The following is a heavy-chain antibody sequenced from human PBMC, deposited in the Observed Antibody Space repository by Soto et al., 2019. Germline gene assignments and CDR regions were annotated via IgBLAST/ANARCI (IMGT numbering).Heavy chain of an antibody. J-gene: IGHJ6*03. V-gene: IGHV3-33*01. CDR3: VRGHYNYMDA. Sequence: QVQLVESGGGVVQPGRSLRLSCAASGFVFSDNAIHWVRQAPGQGLEWVAVIWGDASKRYYADSVRGRFIISRDNSKNTLYLQVDSLRVEDTAVYYCVRGHYNYMDAWGEGTTVIVSS. CDR1: GFVFSDNA. CDR2: IWGDASKR.